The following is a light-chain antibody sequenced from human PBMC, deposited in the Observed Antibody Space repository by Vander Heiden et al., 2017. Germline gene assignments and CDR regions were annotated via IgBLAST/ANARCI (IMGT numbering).Light chain of an antibody. J-gene: IGKJ5*01. Sequence: IYMTQSPSPLSAPVGDSVTTTLRARQSTSSYINWYQQQPGKATKLLIYAASSLQSGVPSRCGGSGSGTDFTLTISSLQPEDFATYCCQQSYSTAITFGQGTRLEIK. V-gene: IGKV1-39*01. CDR2: AAS. CDR3: QQSYSTAIT. CDR1: QSTSSY.